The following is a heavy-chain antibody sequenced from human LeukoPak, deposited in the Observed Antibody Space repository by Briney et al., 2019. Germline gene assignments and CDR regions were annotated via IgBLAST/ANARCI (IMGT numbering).Heavy chain of an antibody. D-gene: IGHD6-13*01. Sequence: SETLSLTCAVYGGSFSGYYWSWIRQPPGKGLEWIGEINHSGSTNYNPSLKSRVTISVDTSKNQFSLKLSSVTAADTAVYYCARHGYSSSWYARKFDPWGQGTLVTVSS. CDR2: INHSGST. CDR3: ARHGYSSSWYARKFDP. V-gene: IGHV4-34*01. J-gene: IGHJ5*02. CDR1: GGSFSGYY.